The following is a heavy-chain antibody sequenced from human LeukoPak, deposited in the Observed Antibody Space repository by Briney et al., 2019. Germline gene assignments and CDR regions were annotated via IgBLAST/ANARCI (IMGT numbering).Heavy chain of an antibody. D-gene: IGHD2-8*01. CDR3: ARQVNGGNFDY. V-gene: IGHV5-10-1*01. Sequence: PGESLEIFCKGSGYSFTNYWISWVRQMPGKGLEWMGKIDPSDSYANYSPSFQGHVTISADKSITTAYLQWGSLKASDTAMYYCARQVNGGNFDYWGQGTLVTVSS. CDR1: GYSFTNYW. J-gene: IGHJ4*02. CDR2: IDPSDSYA.